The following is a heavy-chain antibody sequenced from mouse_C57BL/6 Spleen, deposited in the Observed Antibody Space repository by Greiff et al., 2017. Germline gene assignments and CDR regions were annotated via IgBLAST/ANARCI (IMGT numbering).Heavy chain of an antibody. CDR3: ARERERGFDY. CDR2: ISDGGSYT. CDR1: GFTFSSYA. V-gene: IGHV5-4*01. J-gene: IGHJ2*01. Sequence: EVQLVESGGGLVKPGGSLKLSCAASGFTFSSYAMSWVRQTPEKRLEWVATISDGGSYTYYPDNVKGRFTISRDNAKNNLYLQMSHLKSEDTAMYYCARERERGFDYWGQGTTLTVSS.